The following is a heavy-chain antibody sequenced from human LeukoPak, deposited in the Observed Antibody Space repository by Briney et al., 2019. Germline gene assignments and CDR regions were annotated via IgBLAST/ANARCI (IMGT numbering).Heavy chain of an antibody. Sequence: ASVKVSCKASGYTFTRYAMNWVRQAPGQGLEWMGWINTNTGNPTYAQGFTGRFVFSLDTSVSTAYLQICSLKAEDTAVYYCARGGSRGPFDYWGQGTLVTVSS. CDR2: INTNTGNP. CDR1: GYTFTRYA. J-gene: IGHJ4*02. D-gene: IGHD3-16*01. V-gene: IGHV7-4-1*01. CDR3: ARGGSRGPFDY.